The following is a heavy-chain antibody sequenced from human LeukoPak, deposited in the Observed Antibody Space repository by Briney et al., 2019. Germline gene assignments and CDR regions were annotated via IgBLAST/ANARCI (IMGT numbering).Heavy chain of an antibody. CDR1: GFTFSDYY. V-gene: IGHV3-11*06. J-gene: IGHJ6*02. CDR2: ISSSSSYT. D-gene: IGHD3-3*01. CDR3: ARDRPSLRFLEWARGYYYGMDV. Sequence: PGGSLRLSCAASGFTFSDYYMSWIRQAPGKGLEWVSYISSSSSYTNYADSVKGRFTISRDNAKNSLYLQMNSLRAEDTAVYYCARDRPSLRFLEWARGYYYGMDVWGQGTTVTVSS.